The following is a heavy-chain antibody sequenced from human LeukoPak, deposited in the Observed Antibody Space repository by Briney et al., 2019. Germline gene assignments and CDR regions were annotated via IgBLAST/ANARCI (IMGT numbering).Heavy chain of an antibody. CDR2: IYYSGST. CDR3: ARRQYYDSSGYWYYFDY. Sequence: PSETLSLTCTVSGGSINSYYWSWIRQPPGQGLEWIGQIYYSGSTNYNPSLNSRVTISVDTSKNQFSLILSSVTAAGTAVYYCARRQYYDSSGYWYYFDYWGQGTLVTVSS. J-gene: IGHJ4*02. V-gene: IGHV4-59*08. CDR1: GGSINSYY. D-gene: IGHD3-22*01.